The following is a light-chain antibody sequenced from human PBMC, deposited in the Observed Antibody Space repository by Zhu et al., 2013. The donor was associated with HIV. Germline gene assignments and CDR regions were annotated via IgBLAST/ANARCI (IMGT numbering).Light chain of an antibody. J-gene: IGLJ2*01. CDR2: QDT. CDR1: KLGEKF. V-gene: IGLV3-1*01. Sequence: SYELTQPPSVSVSPGQTASITCSGDKLGEKFACWYQQKPGQSPVLVISQDTKRPSGIPERFSGSNSGNTATLTITGTQAMDEADYYCQAWDFITGVVFGGGTKLTVL. CDR3: QAWDFITGVV.